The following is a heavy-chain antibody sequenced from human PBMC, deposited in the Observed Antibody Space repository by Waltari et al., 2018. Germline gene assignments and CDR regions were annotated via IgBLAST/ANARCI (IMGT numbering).Heavy chain of an antibody. D-gene: IGHD2-2*01. Sequence: EVQLVESGGGLVKPGGSLRLSCAASGFTFSSYSMNWVRQAPGKGLEWVSSISSSSSYICYADSVKGRFTISRDNAKNSLYLQMNSLRAEDTAVYYCARGTYCSSTSCLDAFDIWGQGTMVTVSS. CDR1: GFTFSSYS. CDR2: ISSSSSYI. CDR3: ARGTYCSSTSCLDAFDI. J-gene: IGHJ3*02. V-gene: IGHV3-21*01.